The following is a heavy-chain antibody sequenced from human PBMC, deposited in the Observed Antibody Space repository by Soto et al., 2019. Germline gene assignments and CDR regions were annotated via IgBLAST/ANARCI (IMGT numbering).Heavy chain of an antibody. J-gene: IGHJ6*02. Sequence: SETLSLTCAVYGGSFSGYYWSWIRQPPGKGLEWIGEINHSGSTNYNPSLKSRVTISVDTSKNQFSLKLSSVTAADTAVYYCARSLIAAAGYYYYGMDVWGQGTTVTVSS. V-gene: IGHV4-34*01. CDR3: ARSLIAAAGYYYYGMDV. CDR1: GGSFSGYY. CDR2: INHSGST. D-gene: IGHD6-13*01.